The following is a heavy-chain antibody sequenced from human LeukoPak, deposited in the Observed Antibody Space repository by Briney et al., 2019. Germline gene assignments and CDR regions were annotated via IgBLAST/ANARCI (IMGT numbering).Heavy chain of an antibody. J-gene: IGHJ4*02. CDR2: IYRGGST. CDR3: ASTHPFDC. CDR1: GFTVSSNY. V-gene: IGHV3-66*01. Sequence: GGSLRLSCAASGFTVSSNYMSLVRQAPGKGLEWVSIIYRGGSTDYADSVKGRFTISRDNSKNTLYLQMNSLRAEDTAVYFCASTHPFDCWGQGTLVTVSS.